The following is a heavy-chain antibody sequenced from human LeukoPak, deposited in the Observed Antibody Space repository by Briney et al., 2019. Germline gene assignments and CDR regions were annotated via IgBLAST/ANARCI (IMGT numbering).Heavy chain of an antibody. D-gene: IGHD3-10*01. V-gene: IGHV3-30*03. CDR3: AREINTMVRGVIISYFDY. J-gene: IGHJ4*02. CDR1: GFTFSSYG. CDR2: ISYDGSNK. Sequence: LSGGSLRLSCAASGFTFSSYGMHWVRQAPGKGLEWVAVISYDGSNKYYADSVKGRFTISRDNSKNTLYLQMNSLRAEDTAVYYCAREINTMVRGVIISYFDYWGQGTLVTVSS.